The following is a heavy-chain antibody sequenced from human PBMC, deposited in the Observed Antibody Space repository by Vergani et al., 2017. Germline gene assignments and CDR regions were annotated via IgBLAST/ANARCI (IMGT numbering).Heavy chain of an antibody. CDR2: SYYSGST. Sequence: QVQLQQWGAGLLKPSETLSLTCAVYGGSFSGYSWSWIRQPPGKGLEWIGYSYYSGSTNYNPSLKSRVTISVDTSKNQFSLKLSSVTAADTAVYYCARALGYYYDSSGYYYPCWYFDLWGRGTLVTVSS. V-gene: IGHV4-34*11. D-gene: IGHD3-22*01. CDR3: ARALGYYYDSSGYYYPCWYFDL. J-gene: IGHJ2*01. CDR1: GGSFSGYS.